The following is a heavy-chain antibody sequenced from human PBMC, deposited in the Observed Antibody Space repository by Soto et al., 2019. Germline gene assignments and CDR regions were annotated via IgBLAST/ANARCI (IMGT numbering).Heavy chain of an antibody. D-gene: IGHD2-15*01. CDR2: INHSGST. J-gene: IGHJ5*02. V-gene: IGHV4-4*02. CDR3: ARQCRGVTCHWFVP. CDR1: GGSISSSNY. Sequence: PSETLSLTCAVSGGSISSSNYWSWIRQPPGKGLEWIGEINHSGSTNYNPSLKSRVTISVDTSKNQFSLTLTSVTAADTAVYYCARQCRGVTCHWFVPWGQGTLVTVSS.